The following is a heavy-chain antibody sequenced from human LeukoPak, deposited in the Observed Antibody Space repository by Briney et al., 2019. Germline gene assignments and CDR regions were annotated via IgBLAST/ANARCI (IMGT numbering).Heavy chain of an antibody. Sequence: SETLSLTCTVSAYSISSGYYWGWIRQPPGKGLEWIGSIYHSGSTYYNPSLKSRVTISVDTSKNQFSLKLSSVTAADTAVYYCARQEYSGSYYLDYWGQGTLVTVSS. CDR3: ARQEYSGSYYLDY. CDR2: IYHSGST. CDR1: AYSISSGYY. J-gene: IGHJ4*02. V-gene: IGHV4-38-2*02. D-gene: IGHD1-26*01.